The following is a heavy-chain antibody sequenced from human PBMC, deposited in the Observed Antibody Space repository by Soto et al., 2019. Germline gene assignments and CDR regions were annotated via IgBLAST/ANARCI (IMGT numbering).Heavy chain of an antibody. CDR1: GYSFTSYD. V-gene: IGHV1-8*01. J-gene: IGHJ6*02. Sequence: XSVKVSCTASGYSFTSYDSNWGRQATGEGLEGMGGMNPNSGNTGYAQKFQGRVTRTRNTSISTAYMELSSLRPEDTAVYYCARAEIRRITIFGGEERSGMDVWGQGTTVTAP. CDR3: ARAEIRRITIFGGEERSGMDV. D-gene: IGHD3-3*01. CDR2: MNPNSGNT.